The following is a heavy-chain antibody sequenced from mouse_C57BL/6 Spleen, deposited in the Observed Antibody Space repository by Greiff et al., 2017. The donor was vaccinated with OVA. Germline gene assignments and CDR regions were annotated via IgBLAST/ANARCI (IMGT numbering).Heavy chain of an antibody. V-gene: IGHV5-17*01. CDR2: ISSGSSTI. J-gene: IGHJ3*01. CDR1: GFTFSDYG. D-gene: IGHD2-2*01. CDR3: ARDYGYGGFAY. Sequence: EVMLVESGGGLVKPGGSLKLSCAASGFTFSDYGMHWVRQAPEKGLEWVAYISSGSSTIYYADTVKGRFTISRDNAKNTLFLQMTSLRSEDTAMYYCARDYGYGGFAYWGQGTLVTVSA.